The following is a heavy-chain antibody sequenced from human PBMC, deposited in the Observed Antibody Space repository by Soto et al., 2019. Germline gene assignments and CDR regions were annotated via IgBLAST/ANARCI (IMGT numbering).Heavy chain of an antibody. CDR2: MNPNSGRT. V-gene: IGHV1-8*01. CDR3: ARVPASLDP. J-gene: IGHJ5*02. CDR1: GYSFITYD. Sequence: QVQLVQSGAEVRKPGASVKVSCKASGYSFITYDINWVRQAAGQGLEWMGWMNPNSGRTGCAQKFQGRLTMTMDTSRSTAYMELSSLTSDETAVYYCARVPASLDPWGQGTLVTVSS.